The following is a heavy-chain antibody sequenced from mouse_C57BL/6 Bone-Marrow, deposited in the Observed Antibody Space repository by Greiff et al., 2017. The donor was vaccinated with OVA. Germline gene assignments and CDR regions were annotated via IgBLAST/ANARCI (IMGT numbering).Heavy chain of an antibody. J-gene: IGHJ4*01. CDR1: GYTFTNYW. CDR2: IYPGGGYT. D-gene: IGHD2-4*01. Sequence: QVQLKESGAELVRPGTSVKMSCKASGYTFTNYWIGWAKQRPGHGLEWIGDIYPGGGYTNYNEKFKGKATLTADKSSSTAYMQFSSLTSEDSAIYYCARRRGIYYDYDDYAMDYWGQGTSVTVSS. V-gene: IGHV1-63*01. CDR3: ARRRGIYYDYDDYAMDY.